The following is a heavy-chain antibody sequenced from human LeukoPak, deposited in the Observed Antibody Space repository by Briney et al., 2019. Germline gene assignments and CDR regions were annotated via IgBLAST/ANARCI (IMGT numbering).Heavy chain of an antibody. CDR2: ISAYNGNT. CDR3: ARDPLYDFWSGYLSPVYYYYYMDV. V-gene: IGHV1-18*01. CDR1: GYTFTSYG. J-gene: IGHJ6*03. Sequence: ASVKVSCKASGYTFTSYGISWVRQAPGQGLEWMGWISAYNGNTNYAQKLQGRVTMTTDTSTSTAYMELRSLRSDDTAVYYRARDPLYDFWSGYLSPVYYYYYMDVWGKGTTVTVSS. D-gene: IGHD3-3*01.